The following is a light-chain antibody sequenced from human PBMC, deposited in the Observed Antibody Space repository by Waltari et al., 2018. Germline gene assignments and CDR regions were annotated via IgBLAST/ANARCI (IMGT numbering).Light chain of an antibody. J-gene: IGLJ1*01. Sequence: QSALTQPASVSGSPGQSITISCTGTSSDVGGYNYVSWYQQHPGKAPKLMIYDVSNRPSGVSNRFSGSKSGNTASLTISGLQAEDEADYYCSSYTSSSTPHNYVFGTGTKVTVL. V-gene: IGLV2-14*03. CDR1: SSDVGGYNY. CDR3: SSYTSSSTPHNYV. CDR2: DVS.